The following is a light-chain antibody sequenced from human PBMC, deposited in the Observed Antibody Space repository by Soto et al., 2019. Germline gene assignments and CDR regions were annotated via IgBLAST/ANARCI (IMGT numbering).Light chain of an antibody. V-gene: IGLV1-44*01. CDR1: DSNIRSIT. J-gene: IGLJ2*01. Sequence: QSVLTQPPSASGTPGQRVTISCSGSDSNIRSITVNWYHHLPGTAPRLLIYSNNQRPSGVPDRFSGSKSGTSASLAISGLQSEDEADYYCAAWDDSLNGVVFGGGTKLTVL. CDR2: SNN. CDR3: AAWDDSLNGVV.